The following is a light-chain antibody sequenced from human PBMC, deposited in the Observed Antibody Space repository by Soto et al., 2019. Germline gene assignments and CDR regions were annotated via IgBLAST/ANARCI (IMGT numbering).Light chain of an antibody. CDR1: QTINNKF. CDR2: GTS. J-gene: IGKJ2*01. CDR3: QQFSTSPFT. Sequence: EIVLTQSPGMLSLSPGERATLSCRASQTINNKFFAWYQHKPGQSPRLVIYGTSTRATGIPERFSGSWSGTDFTLTINRLEPEDFAVYYCQQFSTSPFTFGQRTELETK. V-gene: IGKV3-20*01.